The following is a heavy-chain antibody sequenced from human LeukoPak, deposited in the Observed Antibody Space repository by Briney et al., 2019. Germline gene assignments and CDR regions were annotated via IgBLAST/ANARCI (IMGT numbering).Heavy chain of an antibody. D-gene: IGHD2-2*01. V-gene: IGHV4-34*01. Sequence: SETLSLTCAVYGGSFSGYYWSWIRQPPGKGLEWIGEINHSGSTNYNPSLKGRVTISVDTSKNQFSLKLSSVTAADTAVYYCAAPLPAAIRSPNYYGMDVWGQGTTVTVSS. CDR2: INHSGST. CDR3: AAPLPAAIRSPNYYGMDV. CDR1: GGSFSGYY. J-gene: IGHJ6*02.